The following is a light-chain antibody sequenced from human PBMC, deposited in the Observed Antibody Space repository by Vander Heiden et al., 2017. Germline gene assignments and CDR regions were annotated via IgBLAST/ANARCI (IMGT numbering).Light chain of an antibody. CDR1: QSISSW. CDR3: QQYNSYSCT. Sequence: DIQMTQSPSTVSASVGDRVTITCRASQSISSWLAWYQQKPGKAPKLLIYKASSLESGVPSRFSGSGSGTEFTLTISGLQPDDFATYYCQQYNSYSCTFGEGTKVEIK. J-gene: IGKJ1*01. V-gene: IGKV1-5*03. CDR2: KAS.